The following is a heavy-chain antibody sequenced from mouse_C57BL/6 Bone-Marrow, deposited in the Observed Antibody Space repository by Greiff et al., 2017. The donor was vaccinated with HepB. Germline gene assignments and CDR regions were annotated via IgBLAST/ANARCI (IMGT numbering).Heavy chain of an antibody. CDR1: GYSITSGYY. CDR2: ISYDGSN. J-gene: IGHJ4*01. CDR3: ARAPYDAMDY. Sequence: EVQLVESGPGLVKPSQSLSLTCSVTGYSITSGYYWNWIRQFPGNKLEWMGYISYDGSNNYNPSLKNRISITRDTSKNQFFLKLNSVTTEDTATYYCARAPYDAMDYWGQGTSVTVSS. V-gene: IGHV3-6*01.